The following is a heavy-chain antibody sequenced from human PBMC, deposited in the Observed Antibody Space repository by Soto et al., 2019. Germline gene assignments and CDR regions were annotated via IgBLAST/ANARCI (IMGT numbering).Heavy chain of an antibody. CDR1: GGSISSGGYY. D-gene: IGHD6-13*01. V-gene: IGHV4-31*03. J-gene: IGHJ4*02. CDR3: ARESKRGIAAAFDY. CDR2: IYCSGST. Sequence: QVQLQESGPGLVKPSQTLSLTCTVSGGSISSGGYYWSWIRQHPGKGLEWIGYIYCSGSTYYNPSLKSRVTISVDTSKNQFSLKLSSVTAADTAVYYCARESKRGIAAAFDYWGQGTLVTVSS.